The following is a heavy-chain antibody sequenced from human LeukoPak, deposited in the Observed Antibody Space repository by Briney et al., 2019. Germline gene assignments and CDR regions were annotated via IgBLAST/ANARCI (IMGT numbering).Heavy chain of an antibody. CDR1: GGYISSSSYY. J-gene: IGHJ1*01. V-gene: IGHV4-39*01. CDR3: ARRRYYDSTGYLD. Sequence: SETLSLTCTVSGGYISSSSYYWGWVRQAPGKGLEWIGDIYYSGRTYYSSSLKSRLTISLDTSKNQFSLKVNSVTAADTAVYYCARRRYYDSTGYLDWGQGTLVSISP. CDR2: IYYSGRT. D-gene: IGHD3-22*01.